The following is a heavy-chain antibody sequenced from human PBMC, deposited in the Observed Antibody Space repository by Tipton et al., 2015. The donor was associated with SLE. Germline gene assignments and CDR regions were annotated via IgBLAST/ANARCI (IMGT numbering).Heavy chain of an antibody. CDR2: VSYSGST. V-gene: IGHV4-59*02. CDR1: VDSVSSYY. CDR3: AGEPAASGWFDP. Sequence: TLSLTCTVFVDSVSSYYWSWIRQPPGKGLEWIGCVSYSGSTNYNPSLRSRVTISIDTSRNQFSLKLSSVTAADTAVYYCAGEPAASGWFDPWGQGALVTVSS. D-gene: IGHD2-2*01. J-gene: IGHJ5*02.